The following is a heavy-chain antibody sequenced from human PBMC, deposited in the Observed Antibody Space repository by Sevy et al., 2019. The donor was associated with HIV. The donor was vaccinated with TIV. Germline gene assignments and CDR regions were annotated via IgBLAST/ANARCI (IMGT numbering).Heavy chain of an antibody. V-gene: IGHV3-23*01. Sequence: GGSLRLSCAASGLTLTTTGMSWVRQAPGKGLEWVAGVTSDGTTYYADSVRGRFTVYRDNSKNTLYLQLNSLRADDTAVFYCAGGDTTMITDLDYWGQGTLVTVSS. CDR2: VTSDGTT. CDR3: AGGDTTMITDLDY. CDR1: GLTLTTTG. J-gene: IGHJ4*02. D-gene: IGHD3-16*01.